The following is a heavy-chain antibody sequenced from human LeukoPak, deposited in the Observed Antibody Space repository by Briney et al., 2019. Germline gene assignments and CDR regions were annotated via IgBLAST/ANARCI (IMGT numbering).Heavy chain of an antibody. CDR1: GCTFTSYD. J-gene: IGHJ4*02. D-gene: IGHD1-20*01. CDR2: MNPNSGNT. V-gene: IGHV1-8*01. CDR3: VAQGYNWNAYESLGYFDY. Sequence: ASVKVSCKASGCTFTSYDINWVRQATGQGLDWMGWMNPNSGNTGYAQKFQGRVTMTRNTPISTAYMELSSLRSEDTAVYYCVAQGYNWNAYESLGYFDYWGQGTLVTVSS.